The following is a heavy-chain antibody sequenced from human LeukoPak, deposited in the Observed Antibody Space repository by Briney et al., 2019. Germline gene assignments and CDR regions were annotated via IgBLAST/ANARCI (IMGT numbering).Heavy chain of an antibody. J-gene: IGHJ4*02. V-gene: IGHV3-48*03. CDR1: GFTFSSYE. CDR2: ISSSGSTI. Sequence: GGSLRLSCAASGFTFSSYEMNWVRQAPGKGLEWVSYISSSGSTIYYADSVKGRFTISRDNSKNTLYLQMNSLRAEDTAVYYCAKIYDILTGYYDHWGQGTLVTVSS. CDR3: AKIYDILTGYYDH. D-gene: IGHD3-9*01.